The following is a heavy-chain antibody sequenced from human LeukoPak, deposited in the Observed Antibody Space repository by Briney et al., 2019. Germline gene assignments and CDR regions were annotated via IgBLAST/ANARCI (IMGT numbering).Heavy chain of an antibody. D-gene: IGHD6-13*01. V-gene: IGHV1-69*04. CDR2: IIPILGIT. J-gene: IGHJ6*02. CDR3: AGEPGTRIAAAGTYPYGMDV. CDR1: GGTFSSSA. Sequence: GSSVKVSCKGSGGTFSSSAINWVRQAPGQGLEWMGRIIPILGITNYAQGFQGRVTITADRSTSTAYMEVNSLRSEDTAVYYCAGEPGTRIAAAGTYPYGMDVWGRGTTVAVYS.